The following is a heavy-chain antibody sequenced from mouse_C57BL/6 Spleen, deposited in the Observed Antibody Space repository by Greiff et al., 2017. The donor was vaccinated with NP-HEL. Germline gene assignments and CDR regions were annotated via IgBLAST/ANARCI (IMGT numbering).Heavy chain of an antibody. CDR3: ARNSKYESAMDY. V-gene: IGHV5-17*01. D-gene: IGHD2-5*01. CDR2: ISSGSSTI. J-gene: IGHJ4*01. Sequence: EVKVVESGGGLVKPGGSLKLSCAASGFTFSDYGMNWVRQAPEKGLEWVAYISSGSSTIYYADTVKGRCTISRDNAKNTLFLQMTILRSEATAMYYCARNSKYESAMDYWGQGTSVTVSS. CDR1: GFTFSDYG.